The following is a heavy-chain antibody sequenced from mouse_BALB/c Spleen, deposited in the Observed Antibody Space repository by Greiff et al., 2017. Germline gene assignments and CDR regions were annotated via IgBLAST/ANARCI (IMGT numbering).Heavy chain of an antibody. CDR2: IRNKANGYTT. V-gene: IGHV7-3*02. Sequence: EVQGVESGGGLVQPGGSLRLSCATSGFTFTDYYMSWVRQPPGKALEWLGFIRNKANGYTTEYSASVKGRFTISRDNSQSILYLQMNTLRAEDSATYYCARGSYYDYDGFAYWGQGTLVTVSA. CDR3: ARGSYYDYDGFAY. D-gene: IGHD2-4*01. J-gene: IGHJ3*01. CDR1: GFTFTDYY.